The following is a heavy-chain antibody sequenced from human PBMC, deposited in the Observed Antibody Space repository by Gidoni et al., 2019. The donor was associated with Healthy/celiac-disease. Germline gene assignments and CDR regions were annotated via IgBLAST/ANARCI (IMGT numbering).Heavy chain of an antibody. CDR1: GYTLTELS. J-gene: IGHJ5*02. D-gene: IGHD6-19*01. CDR2: FDPEDGET. V-gene: IGHV1-24*01. CDR3: ATKFMSGWPRRDGWFDP. Sequence: QVQLVPSGAEVKKPGASVTVSCKVSGYTLTELSMHWVRQAPGKGLEWMGGFDPEDGETIYAQKFQGRVTMTEDTSTDTAYMELSSLRSEDTAVYYCATKFMSGWPRRDGWFDPWGQGTLVTVSS.